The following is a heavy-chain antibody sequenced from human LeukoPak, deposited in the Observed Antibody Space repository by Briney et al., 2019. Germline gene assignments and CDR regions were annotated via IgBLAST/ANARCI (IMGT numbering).Heavy chain of an antibody. J-gene: IGHJ4*02. Sequence: GGSLRLSCAASGCTFSSYSMNWVRQAPGKGLEWVSYISSSSGTIYYADSVKGRFTISRDNAKNSLFLQMNGLRDEDTAVYYCARGFGAYCFDYWGQGTLVTVSS. CDR1: GCTFSSYS. CDR3: ARGFGAYCFDY. CDR2: ISSSSGTI. V-gene: IGHV3-48*02. D-gene: IGHD3-10*01.